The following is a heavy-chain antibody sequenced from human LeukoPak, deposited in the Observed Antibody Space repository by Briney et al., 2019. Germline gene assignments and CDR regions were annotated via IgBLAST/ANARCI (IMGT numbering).Heavy chain of an antibody. CDR1: GFTFSSYA. CDR3: AKEGPYCGGDCYSYYFDY. D-gene: IGHD2-21*02. J-gene: IGHJ4*02. V-gene: IGHV3-23*01. CDR2: ISGSGGST. Sequence: PGGSLRLSCAASGFTFSSYAVSWVRQAPGKGLEWVSAISGSGGSTYYADSVKGRFTISRDNSKNTLYLQMNSLRAEDTAVYYCAKEGPYCGGDCYSYYFDYWGQGTLVTVSS.